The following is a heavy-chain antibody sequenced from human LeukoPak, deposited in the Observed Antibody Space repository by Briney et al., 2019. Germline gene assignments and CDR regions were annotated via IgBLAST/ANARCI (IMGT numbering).Heavy chain of an antibody. Sequence: GGSLRLSCAASGFTFSSYSMNWVRQAPGKGLEWVSSISSSSSYIYYADSVKGRFTISRDNAKNSLYLQMNSLRAEDTAVYYCAKDRDHEGRTWGQGTLVTVSS. CDR3: AKDRDHEGRT. V-gene: IGHV3-21*01. CDR1: GFTFSSYS. CDR2: ISSSSSYI. J-gene: IGHJ4*02.